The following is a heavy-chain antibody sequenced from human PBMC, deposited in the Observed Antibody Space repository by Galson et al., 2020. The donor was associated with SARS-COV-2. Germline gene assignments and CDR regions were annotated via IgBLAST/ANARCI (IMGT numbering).Heavy chain of an antibody. D-gene: IGHD6-19*01. J-gene: IGHJ4*02. CDR2: ISYDGSNK. Sequence: TGGSLSLSCAASGFTFSSYAMHWVRQAPGKGLEWVAVISYDGSNKYYADSVKGRFTISRDNSKNTLYLQMNSLRAEDTAVYYCARDGEQWLDKGFVYYWGQGTLVTVSS. CDR3: ARDGEQWLDKGFVYY. CDR1: GFTFSSYA. V-gene: IGHV3-30-3*01.